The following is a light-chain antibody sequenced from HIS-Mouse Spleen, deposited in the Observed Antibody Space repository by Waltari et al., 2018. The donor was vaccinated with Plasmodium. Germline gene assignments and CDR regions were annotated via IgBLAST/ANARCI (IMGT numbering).Light chain of an antibody. CDR1: QSVSRN. Sequence: ELVMTQSPATLSVSPGERATLSCRASQSVSRNLAWYQQKPGQAPRLLIYGASTRATGIPARFSGSGSGREFTLTISSMQSEDFAVYYCQQYNDWPNFGQGTRLEIK. J-gene: IGKJ5*01. CDR3: QQYNDWPN. CDR2: GAS. V-gene: IGKV3-15*01.